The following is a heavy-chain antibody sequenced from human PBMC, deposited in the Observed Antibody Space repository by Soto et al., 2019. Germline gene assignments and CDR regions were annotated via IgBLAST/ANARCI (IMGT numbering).Heavy chain of an antibody. D-gene: IGHD1-20*01. CDR3: ARGDGDNNAFDI. V-gene: IGHV1-69*12. Sequence: VLLVQSGAEVKQPGSSVKVSCKASGGTISTYAITWVRQAPGQGLEWVGGIIPIFRTPNYAQNLQGRVTITADEATSPAYMELSNLRAEDTAVYYCARGDGDNNAFDIWGQGTVVTVSS. J-gene: IGHJ3*02. CDR2: IIPIFRTP. CDR1: GGTISTYA.